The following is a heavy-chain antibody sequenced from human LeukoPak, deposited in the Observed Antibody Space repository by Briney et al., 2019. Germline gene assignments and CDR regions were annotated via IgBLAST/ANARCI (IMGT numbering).Heavy chain of an antibody. CDR1: GFTFSSSA. CDR3: AKQLGYCWDGSCLYPY. D-gene: IGHD2-15*01. J-gene: IGHJ4*02. Sequence: GGSLRLSCAASGFTFSSSAMSWVRQAPGKGLEWVSAISNNGGYTYYADSVQGRFTISRDNSKSTLCLQMNSLRAEDTAVYYCAKQLGYCWDGSCLYPYWGQGNLVTGSS. V-gene: IGHV3-23*01. CDR2: ISNNGGYT.